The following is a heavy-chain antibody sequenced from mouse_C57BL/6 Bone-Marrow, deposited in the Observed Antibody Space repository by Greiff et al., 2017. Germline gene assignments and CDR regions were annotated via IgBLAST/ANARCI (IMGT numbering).Heavy chain of an antibody. CDR3: ASPYSAWFAY. CDR2: ISSGGSYT. V-gene: IGHV5-6*01. Sequence: EVQLVESGGDLVKPGGSLKLSCAASGFTFSSYGMSWVRQTPDKRLEWVATISSGGSYTYYPDSVKGRFTISRDNAKNTLYLQMSSLKSEDTAMYYCASPYSAWFAYWGQGPLVTVSA. J-gene: IGHJ3*01. CDR1: GFTFSSYG.